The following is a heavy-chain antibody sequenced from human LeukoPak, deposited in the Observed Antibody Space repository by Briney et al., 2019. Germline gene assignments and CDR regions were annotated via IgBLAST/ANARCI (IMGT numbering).Heavy chain of an antibody. CDR3: ARVGRSRGSLPNSYYYMDV. D-gene: IGHD1-26*01. J-gene: IGHJ6*03. CDR1: GDIFNSYS. V-gene: IGHV1-69*05. Sequence: SVKVSCKASGDIFNSYSISWVRQAPGQGLEWMGGIIPIFGSANYAQNFQGRVTFTTDQSTSTAYMELSSLSSEDTAVYYCARVGRSRGSLPNSYYYMDVWGKGTTVTVSS. CDR2: IIPIFGSA.